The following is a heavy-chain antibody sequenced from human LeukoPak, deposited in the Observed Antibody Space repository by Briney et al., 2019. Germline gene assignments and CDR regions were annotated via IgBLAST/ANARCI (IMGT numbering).Heavy chain of an antibody. CDR3: AKVAYSSGWYPKGPFDY. CDR1: GFTFSTYA. D-gene: IGHD6-13*01. CDR2: ISGSGGGT. Sequence: GGSLRLSCATSGFTFSTYAMSWVRQAPGKGLEWVSAISGSGGGTFYADSVKGRFTISRDISKNTLYLQMNSLRAEDTAIYYCAKVAYSSGWYPKGPFDYWGQGMLVTVSS. J-gene: IGHJ4*02. V-gene: IGHV3-23*01.